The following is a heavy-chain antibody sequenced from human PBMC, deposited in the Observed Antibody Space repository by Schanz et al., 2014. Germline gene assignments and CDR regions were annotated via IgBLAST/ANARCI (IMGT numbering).Heavy chain of an antibody. J-gene: IGHJ5*02. CDR1: GFTFSSYG. D-gene: IGHD5-18*01. V-gene: IGHV3-21*05. CDR2: ISHNTFYT. CDR3: ARDVYRSGRPFDL. Sequence: VQLVESGGGVVQPGRSLRLSCAASGFTFSSYGMHWVRQAPGMGLEWVSYISHNTFYTDYADSVKGRFTISRDNAKNSVYLQMNTLRAEDTAIYFCARDVYRSGRPFDLWGQGTLVTVSS.